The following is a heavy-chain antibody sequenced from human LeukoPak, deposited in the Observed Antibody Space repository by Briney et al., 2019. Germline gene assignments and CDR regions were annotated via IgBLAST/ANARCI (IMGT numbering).Heavy chain of an antibody. V-gene: IGHV4-39*01. CDR1: GGSISSSSHY. CDR2: IYYSGDT. Sequence: SETLSLTCTVSGGSISSSSHYWGWIRQPPGKGLEWIGSIYYSGDTYYNPSLKSRVTTFVDTSKSQFPLRLSSVTAADTAVYYCARPILTGEGGFDYWGQGTLVTVSS. D-gene: IGHD7-27*01. J-gene: IGHJ4*02. CDR3: ARPILTGEGGFDY.